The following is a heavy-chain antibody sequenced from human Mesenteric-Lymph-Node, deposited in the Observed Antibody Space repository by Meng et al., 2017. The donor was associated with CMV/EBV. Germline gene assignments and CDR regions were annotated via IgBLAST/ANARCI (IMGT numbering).Heavy chain of an antibody. CDR3: ARGSSYDILTGYFDY. Sequence: VQLHPWGAGLLNPSETLSVTCAVYGGSFSGYYWNWIRQSPEKGLEWIGEINHSGSTTYNPSFTSRIIISVDTSTNQISLNMSSVTAADTAVYYCARGSSYDILTGYFDYWGQGALVTVSS. V-gene: IGHV4-34*01. J-gene: IGHJ4*02. CDR1: GGSFSGYY. CDR2: INHSGST. D-gene: IGHD3-9*01.